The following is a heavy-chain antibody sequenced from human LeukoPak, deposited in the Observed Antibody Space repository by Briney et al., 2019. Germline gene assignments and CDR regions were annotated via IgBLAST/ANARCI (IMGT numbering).Heavy chain of an antibody. Sequence: GGSLRLSCAASGFTFSNYAMTWVRQAPGKGLEWVSLINANGGQTDYADSVNGRFTISRDNSKNILFLRMDSLRPDDTAVYFCAKDLYPMSGTFETFDYWGQGTLVTVSS. D-gene: IGHD6-13*01. CDR2: INANGGQT. CDR3: AKDLYPMSGTFETFDY. CDR1: GFTFSNYA. J-gene: IGHJ4*02. V-gene: IGHV3-23*01.